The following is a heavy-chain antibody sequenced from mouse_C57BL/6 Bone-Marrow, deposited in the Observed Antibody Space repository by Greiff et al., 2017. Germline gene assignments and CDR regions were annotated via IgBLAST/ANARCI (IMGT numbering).Heavy chain of an antibody. D-gene: IGHD2-4*01. CDR1: GYAFTNYS. Sequence: VQLQQSGAELVRPGTSVKVSCKASGYAFTNYSIEWVKQRPGQGLEWIGVINPGSGGTNYNEKFKGKATLTADKSSSTAYMQLSSLTSEDSAVYCCVSSGYDYYYFDLWGRGTALTVSS. CDR3: VSSGYDYYYFDL. CDR2: INPGSGGT. V-gene: IGHV1-54*01. J-gene: IGHJ2*01.